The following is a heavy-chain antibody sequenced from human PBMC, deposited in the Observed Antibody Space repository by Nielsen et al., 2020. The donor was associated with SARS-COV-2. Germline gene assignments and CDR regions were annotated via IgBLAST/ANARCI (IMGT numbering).Heavy chain of an antibody. V-gene: IGHV4-59*01. CDR2: IYYSGST. D-gene: IGHD6-13*01. CDR3: ARDAVAGDY. J-gene: IGHJ4*02. Sequence: SETLSLTCTVSGGSISSYYWSWIRQPPGRGLEWIGYIYYSGSTNYNPSLKSRVTISVDMSKNQFSLKLSSVTAADTAMYYCARDAVAGDYWGQGTLVTVSS. CDR1: GGSISSYY.